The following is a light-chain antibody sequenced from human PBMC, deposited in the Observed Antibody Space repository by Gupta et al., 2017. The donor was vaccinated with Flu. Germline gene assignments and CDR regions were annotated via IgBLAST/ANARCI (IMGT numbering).Light chain of an antibody. CDR3: LLYYGGAQLGV. Sequence: QTVATPEPSLTVSPGATVPLTCPSSTGAVTSGYYPNWFQQKTGQAHRALIYSTSTDLSWTPARFSGSLRGGKAALTLSGVQPGDEAEYYCLLYYGGAQLGVFGGGTKLTVL. J-gene: IGLJ3*02. CDR2: STS. CDR1: TGAVTSGYY. V-gene: IGLV7-43*01.